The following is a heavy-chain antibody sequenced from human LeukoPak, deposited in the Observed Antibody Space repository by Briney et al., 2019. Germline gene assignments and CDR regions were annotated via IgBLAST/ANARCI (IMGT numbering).Heavy chain of an antibody. Sequence: GESLKISCKGSGYSFTSYWIGWVRQMPGKGLEWMGIIYPGDSDTRYSPSFQGQVTISADKSISTAYLQWSSLKASDTAMYYCPSRLTRAAFDIWAKGQWSPSLQ. J-gene: IGHJ3*02. CDR1: GYSFTSYW. CDR3: PSRLTRAAFDI. CDR2: IYPGDSDT. V-gene: IGHV5-51*01. D-gene: IGHD3-10*01.